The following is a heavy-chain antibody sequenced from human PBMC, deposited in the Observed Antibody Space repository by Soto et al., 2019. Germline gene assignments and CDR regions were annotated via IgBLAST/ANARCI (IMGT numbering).Heavy chain of an antibody. D-gene: IGHD2-15*01. V-gene: IGHV1-3*01. Sequence: QVQLVQSGAEVKKPGASVKVSCKASGYTFTSYAMHWVRQAPGQRLEWMGWINAGNGNTNYAQKLQGRVTMTTDTSTSTAYMELRSLRSDDTAVYYCARGVVATGFDPWGQGTLVTVSS. CDR3: ARGVVATGFDP. J-gene: IGHJ5*02. CDR1: GYTFTSYA. CDR2: INAGNGNT.